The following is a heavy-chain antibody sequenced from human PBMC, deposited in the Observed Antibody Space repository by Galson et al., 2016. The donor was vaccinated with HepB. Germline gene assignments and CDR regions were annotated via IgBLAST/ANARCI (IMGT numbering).Heavy chain of an antibody. CDR2: IIPVFTTP. J-gene: IGHJ4*02. D-gene: IGHD1-7*01. CDR3: ARGRETRSVYYFDD. V-gene: IGHV1-69*06. CDR1: GVTFGPYS. Sequence: SVKVSCKASGVTFGPYSITWVRQAPGQGLEWIGVIIPVFTTPHYAQRFQGRVTISADTSSSTAYMELRSLRSDDTAVYYCARGRETRSVYYFDDWGQGTLVTVSS.